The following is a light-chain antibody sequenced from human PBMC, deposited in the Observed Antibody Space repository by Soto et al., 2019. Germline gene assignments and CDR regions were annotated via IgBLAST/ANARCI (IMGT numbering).Light chain of an antibody. CDR2: EGS. J-gene: IGLJ1*01. CDR3: CSYAGSPLYV. CDR1: SSDVGSYNL. V-gene: IGLV2-23*01. Sequence: SALTQPASVSGSPGQSITISCTGTSSDVGSYNLVSWYQQHPGKAPKLMIYEGSKRPSGVSNRFSGSKSGNTASLTISGLQAEDEADYYCCSYAGSPLYVFGTGTKLTVL.